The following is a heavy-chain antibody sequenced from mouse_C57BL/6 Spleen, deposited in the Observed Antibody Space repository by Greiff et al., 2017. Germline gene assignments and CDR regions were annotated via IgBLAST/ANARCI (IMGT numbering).Heavy chain of an antibody. D-gene: IGHD1-1*01. J-gene: IGHJ4*01. Sequence: QVQLKQSGPELVKPGASVKLSCKASGYTFTSYDINWVKQRPGQGLEWIGWIYPRDGSTKYNEKFKGKATLTVDTSSSTAYMELHSLTSEDSAVYFCARRGNKFITTVVATDAMDYWGQGTSVTVSS. CDR3: ARRGNKFITTVVATDAMDY. CDR2: IYPRDGST. V-gene: IGHV1-85*01. CDR1: GYTFTSYD.